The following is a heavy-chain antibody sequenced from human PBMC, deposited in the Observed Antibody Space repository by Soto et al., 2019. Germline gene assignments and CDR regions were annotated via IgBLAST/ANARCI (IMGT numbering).Heavy chain of an antibody. CDR2: IRGSGGST. Sequence: EVQLLESGGGLVQPGGSLRLSCAASGFTFSSYAMSWVRQLPGKGREGFSAIRGSGGSTYYADSVKGRFTISRDNSKNTLYLQMNSLRAEDTAVYYCAKDSSIAVAGCLDYWGQGTLVTVSS. J-gene: IGHJ4*02. CDR3: AKDSSIAVAGCLDY. V-gene: IGHV3-23*01. CDR1: GFTFSSYA. D-gene: IGHD6-19*01.